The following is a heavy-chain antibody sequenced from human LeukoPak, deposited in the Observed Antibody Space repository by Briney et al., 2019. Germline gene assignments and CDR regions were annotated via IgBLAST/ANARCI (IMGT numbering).Heavy chain of an antibody. CDR3: ARDLVVVPAAMSYYYGMDV. V-gene: IGHV3-21*01. J-gene: IGHJ6*04. Sequence: GGSLRLSCTASGLIFTKAWMSWVRQAPGKGLEWVSSISSSSSYIYYADSVKGRFTISRDNAKNSLYLQMNSLRAEDTAVYYCARDLVVVPAAMSYYYGMDVWGKGTTVTVSS. CDR2: ISSSSSYI. D-gene: IGHD2-2*01. CDR1: GLIFTKAW.